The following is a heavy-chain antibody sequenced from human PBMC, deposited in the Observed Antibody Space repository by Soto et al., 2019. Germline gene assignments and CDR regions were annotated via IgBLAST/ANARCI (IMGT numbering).Heavy chain of an antibody. V-gene: IGHV4-30-4*01. D-gene: IGHD5-12*01. J-gene: IGHJ4*02. CDR1: GGSISSGDYY. CDR2: IYYTGSA. CDR3: ARVGRDIVTTIGGLDY. Sequence: QVQLQESGPGLVKPSQTLSLTCSVSGGSISSGDYYWSWIRQPPGKGLEWIGYIYYTGSAYYNSSLKSRVSISVDTSKNQFSLKLSSVTAADTAVYYCARVGRDIVTTIGGLDYWGQGTLVTVSS.